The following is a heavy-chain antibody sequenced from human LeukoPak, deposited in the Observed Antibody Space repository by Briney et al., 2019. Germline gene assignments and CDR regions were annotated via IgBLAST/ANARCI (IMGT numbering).Heavy chain of an antibody. CDR3: ARALPDILTYNWFDP. Sequence: SVKVSCKASGGTFSSYAISWVRQAPGQGLEWMGGINPIFGTADYAQKFQGRVTITADESTSTAYMELSSLRSEDTAVYYCARALPDILTYNWFDPWGQGTLVTVSS. J-gene: IGHJ5*02. D-gene: IGHD3-9*01. CDR1: GGTFSSYA. V-gene: IGHV1-69*01. CDR2: INPIFGTA.